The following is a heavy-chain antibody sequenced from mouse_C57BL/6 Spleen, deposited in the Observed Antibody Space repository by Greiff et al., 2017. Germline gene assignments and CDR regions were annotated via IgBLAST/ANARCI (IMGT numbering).Heavy chain of an antibody. CDR2: ISSGGDYI. CDR1: GFTFSSYA. D-gene: IGHD1-1*01. V-gene: IGHV5-9-1*02. J-gene: IGHJ2*01. Sequence: EVKLVESGEGLVKPGGSLKLSCAASGFTFSSYAMSWVRQTPEKRLEWVAYISSGGDYIYYADTVKGRFTISRDNARNTLYLQMSSLKSEDTAMYYCTRGATTVVFDYWGQGTTLTVSS. CDR3: TRGATTVVFDY.